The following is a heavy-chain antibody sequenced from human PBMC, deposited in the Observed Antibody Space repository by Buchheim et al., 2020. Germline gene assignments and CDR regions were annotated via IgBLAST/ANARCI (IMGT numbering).Heavy chain of an antibody. CDR2: IWYDGSNK. CDR1: GFTFSSYS. J-gene: IGHJ4*02. CDR3: ARGCDEGLGYFDY. Sequence: VQLVESGGGLVQPGGSLRLSCAASGFTFSSYSMNWVRQAPGKGLEWVAVIWYDGSNKYYADSVKGRFTISRDNSKNTLYLQMNSLRAEDTAVYYCARGCDEGLGYFDYWGQGTL. D-gene: IGHD2-21*01. V-gene: IGHV3-33*08.